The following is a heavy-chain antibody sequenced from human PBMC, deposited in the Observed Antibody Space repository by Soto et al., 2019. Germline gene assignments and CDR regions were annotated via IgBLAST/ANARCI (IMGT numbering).Heavy chain of an antibody. CDR2: IIPIFGTA. CDR3: ARDIYCGGDCYYFDV. Sequence: SVKVSCKASGGTFSSYAISWVRQAPGQGLEWMGGIIPIFGTANYAQKFQGRVTITADESTSTAYMELSSLRSEDTAVYYCARDIYCGGDCYYFDVSCQGTRVTVSS. CDR1: GGTFSSYA. V-gene: IGHV1-69*13. D-gene: IGHD2-21*02. J-gene: IGHJ4*02.